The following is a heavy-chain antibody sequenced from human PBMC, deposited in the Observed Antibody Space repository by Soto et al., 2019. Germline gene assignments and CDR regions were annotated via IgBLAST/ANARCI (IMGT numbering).Heavy chain of an antibody. J-gene: IGHJ1*01. CDR2: FDREDAET. CDR3: ATHTLLSYFQY. D-gene: IGHD3-16*02. V-gene: IGHV1-24*01. Sequence: QVQLVQYGAEVKKPGTSVKVSCKVFGHTLSELSMHWVRQAPGEGLEWVGGFDREDAETVYGQKFRGRVTMTEDTSTDTTYVELNSLGSEDTAVYFCATHTLLSYFQYWGQGTLVTVSS. CDR1: GHTLSELS.